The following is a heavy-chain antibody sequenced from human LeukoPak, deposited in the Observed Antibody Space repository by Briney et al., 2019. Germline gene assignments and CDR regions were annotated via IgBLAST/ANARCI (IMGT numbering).Heavy chain of an antibody. J-gene: IGHJ4*02. CDR1: GYTFTGYY. CDR3: AREGGDTAMAFDY. Sequence: ASVKVSCKASGYTFTGYYMHWVRQAPGQGLEWMGIINPSGGSTSYAQRFQGRVTMTRDTSTSTVYMELSSLRSEDTAVYYCAREGGDTAMAFDYWGQGTLVTVSS. V-gene: IGHV1-46*01. CDR2: INPSGGST. D-gene: IGHD5-18*01.